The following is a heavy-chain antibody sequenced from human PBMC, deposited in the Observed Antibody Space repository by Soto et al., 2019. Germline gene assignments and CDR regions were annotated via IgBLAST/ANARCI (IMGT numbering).Heavy chain of an antibody. J-gene: IGHJ4*02. CDR1: GGSISSFY. CDR2: IYYSGST. Sequence: SETLSLTCTVSGGSISSFYWSWIRQPPGKGLEWIGYIYYSGSTNYNPSLKSRVTISVDTSKNQFSLKLSSVTAADTAVYYCTTYGWELLTTLDYWGQGTLVTVSS. CDR3: TTYGWELLTTLDY. V-gene: IGHV4-59*01. D-gene: IGHD1-26*01.